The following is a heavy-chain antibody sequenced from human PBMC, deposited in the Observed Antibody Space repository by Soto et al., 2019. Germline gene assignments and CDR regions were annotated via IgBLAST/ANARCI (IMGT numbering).Heavy chain of an antibody. V-gene: IGHV4-61*01. Sequence: QVQLQESGPGLVKPSETLSLTCTVSGGSVSSGSYYWSWIRQPPGKGLEWIGYIYYSGSTNYNPSFKSRVTISVDTSKNQFSLKLSSVTAADTAVYYCARERDGIFDYWGQGTLVTVSS. CDR1: GGSVSSGSYY. CDR2: IYYSGST. J-gene: IGHJ4*02. CDR3: ARERDGIFDY.